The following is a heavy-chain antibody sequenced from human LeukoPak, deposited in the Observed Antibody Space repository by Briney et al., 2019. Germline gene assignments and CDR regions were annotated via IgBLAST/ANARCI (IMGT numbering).Heavy chain of an antibody. CDR3: ARDRYDSSGTLDY. J-gene: IGHJ4*02. CDR2: INPNSGGT. V-gene: IGHV1-2*02. Sequence: ASVKVSCKSSGYTFTDYYMHWVRQAPGQGLEWMGWINPNSGGTYYAQKFQGRVTMTRDTSISTAYMELSRLRSDDTAVYYCARDRYDSSGTLDYWGQGTLVTVSS. D-gene: IGHD3-22*01. CDR1: GYTFTDYY.